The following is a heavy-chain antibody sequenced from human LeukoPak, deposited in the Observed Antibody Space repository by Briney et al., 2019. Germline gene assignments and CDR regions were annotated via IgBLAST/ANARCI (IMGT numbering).Heavy chain of an antibody. Sequence: PGGSLRLSCAASGFTFSSHWMHWVRQAPGKGLVWVSRISSDGSSTSFADSVKGRFTISRDNAENTLYLHMNSLRDEDTAVYYCARDVGEALWFGGEFDPWGQGTLVTVSS. CDR3: ARDVGEALWFGGEFDP. CDR2: ISSDGSST. V-gene: IGHV3-74*01. J-gene: IGHJ5*02. CDR1: GFTFSSHW. D-gene: IGHD3-10*01.